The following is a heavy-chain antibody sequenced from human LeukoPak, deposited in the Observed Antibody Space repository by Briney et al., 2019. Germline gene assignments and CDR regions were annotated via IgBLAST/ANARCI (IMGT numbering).Heavy chain of an antibody. D-gene: IGHD1-20*01. J-gene: IGHJ2*01. CDR2: IWYDGSNK. CDR1: GFTFSSYG. CDR3: ARGVFAGDLLTGYWYFDL. Sequence: GRSLRLSCAASGFTFSSYGFHWVRQAPGKGLEWVALIWYDGSNKNYVDSVRGRFTISRDNSKNTVYLQMNSLRAEDTAVYYCARGVFAGDLLTGYWYFDLWGCGTLVTVSS. V-gene: IGHV3-33*01.